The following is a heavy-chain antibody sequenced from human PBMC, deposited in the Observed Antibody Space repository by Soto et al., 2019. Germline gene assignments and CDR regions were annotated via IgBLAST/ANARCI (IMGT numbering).Heavy chain of an antibody. CDR3: AAGGGLPRYY. D-gene: IGHD5-12*01. J-gene: IGHJ4*02. CDR2: IHFSGTP. V-gene: IGHV4-59*01. CDR1: GGSRTAYY. Sequence: TSETLSLTWTVAGGSRTAYYGTWIRQTPGKGVEWIGYIHFSGTPKYSSSLKSRVTISVDMSEKQSSLILTSVTAADTAVYYCAAGGGLPRYYWGQGTLVTVSS.